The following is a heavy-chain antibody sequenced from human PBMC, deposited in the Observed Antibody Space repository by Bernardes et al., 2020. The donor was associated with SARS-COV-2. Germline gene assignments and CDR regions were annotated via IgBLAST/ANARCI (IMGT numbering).Heavy chain of an antibody. D-gene: IGHD6-19*01. CDR3: ARSIPLSSGWFHLDY. CDR1: GFNFSSYE. V-gene: IGHV1-8*01. J-gene: IGHJ4*02. Sequence: ASVKVSCKASGFNFSSYEIIWVRQDSGQGLEWMGRMNPTSGSTGYAQKFQGRVTMTRDTSISTAYMELTGLTSEDAAVYFCARSIPLSSGWFHLDYWGPGTVVIVSS. CDR2: MNPTSGST.